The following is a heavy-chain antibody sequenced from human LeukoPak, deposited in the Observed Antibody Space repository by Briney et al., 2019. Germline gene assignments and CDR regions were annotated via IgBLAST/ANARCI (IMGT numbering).Heavy chain of an antibody. CDR3: ARRKAKTPNYFDY. CDR1: GASISSYY. V-gene: IGHV4-59*08. CDR2: IYYSGNT. Sequence: PSETLSLTCTVSGASISSYYWSWIRQPPGKGLEWIGYIYYSGNTNYNPSLKSRVTISLDTSKNQFSLKLTSVTAADTAIYYCARRKAKTPNYFDYWGQGALVTVSS. J-gene: IGHJ4*02.